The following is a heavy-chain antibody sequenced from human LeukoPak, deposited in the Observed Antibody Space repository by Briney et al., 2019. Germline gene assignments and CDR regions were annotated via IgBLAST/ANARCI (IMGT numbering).Heavy chain of an antibody. J-gene: IGHJ4*02. CDR1: GGSMSRYY. CDR3: ARSSTGSYFDY. V-gene: IGHV4-59*01. D-gene: IGHD3-3*02. Sequence: PSETLSHTCTVSGGSMSRYYWSWIRQPPGKGLEWIGYMYYSGSTKYNPSLKSRVTISVDTSKNQFSLKLSSVTAADTAVYYCARSSTGSYFDYWGQGTLVTVSS. CDR2: MYYSGST.